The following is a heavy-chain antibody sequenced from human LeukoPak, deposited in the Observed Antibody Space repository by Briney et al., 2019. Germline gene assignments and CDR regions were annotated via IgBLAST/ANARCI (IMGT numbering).Heavy chain of an antibody. D-gene: IGHD1-1*01. CDR1: GFTFIHYG. CDR3: ARDGPTTSMDV. J-gene: IGHJ6*02. V-gene: IGHV3-21*01. Sequence: PGGSLRLSCAASGFTFIHYGMNWVRQAPGKGLEWVAAVGTTSSQSFFRDSVKGRFTISRDNARNSMYLQMNSLRVEDTGVYYCARDGPTTSMDVWGQGPGVPVSS. CDR2: VGTTSSQS.